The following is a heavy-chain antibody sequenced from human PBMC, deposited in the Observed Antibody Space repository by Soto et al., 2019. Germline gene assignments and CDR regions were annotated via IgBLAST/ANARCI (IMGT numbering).Heavy chain of an antibody. CDR1: GYTFTSYA. CDR2: INPSGGST. D-gene: IGHD3-3*01. Sequence: ASVKVSCKASGYTFTSYAMHWVRQAPGQGLEWMGIINPSGGSTSYAQKFQGRVTMTRDTSTSTVYMELSSLRSEDTAVYYCARDHAYYDFWSGYPRGAFDIWGQGTMVTVSS. J-gene: IGHJ3*02. V-gene: IGHV1-46*01. CDR3: ARDHAYYDFWSGYPRGAFDI.